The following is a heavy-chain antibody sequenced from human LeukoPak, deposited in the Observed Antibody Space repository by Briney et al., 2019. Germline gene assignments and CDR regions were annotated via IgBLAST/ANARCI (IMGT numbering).Heavy chain of an antibody. J-gene: IGHJ4*02. CDR3: ASLVDTAMVPIFDY. CDR1: GFTFSSYW. Sequence: PGGSLRLSCAASGFTFSSYWMHWVRQAPGKGLVWVSRINSDGSSTSYADSVKGRFTISRDNAKNTLYLQMNSLRAEDTAVYYCASLVDTAMVPIFDYWGQGTLVTVSS. V-gene: IGHV3-74*01. D-gene: IGHD5-18*01. CDR2: INSDGSST.